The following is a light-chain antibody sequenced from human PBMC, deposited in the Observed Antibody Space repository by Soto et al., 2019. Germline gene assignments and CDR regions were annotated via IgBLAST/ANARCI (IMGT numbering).Light chain of an antibody. CDR3: PSYASSLSGVV. V-gene: IGLV1-40*01. Sequence: QSVLTQPPSVSGAPGQRVTISCTGSSSNIGAGYDVHWYQQLPGTAPKLLIYGNSNRPSGVPDRFSGSKSGTSASLAITGLQAEYEADYYCPSYASSLSGVVFGGGTKLTVL. CDR2: GNS. J-gene: IGLJ2*01. CDR1: SSNIGAGYD.